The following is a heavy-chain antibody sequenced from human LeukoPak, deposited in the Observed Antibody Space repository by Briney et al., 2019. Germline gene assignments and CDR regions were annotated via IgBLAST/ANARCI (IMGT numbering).Heavy chain of an antibody. CDR2: ISYIGST. CDR1: GGSISSYY. D-gene: IGHD4-17*01. V-gene: IGHV4-59*01. CDR3: ARDPTTVTKGLDI. J-gene: IGHJ3*02. Sequence: PSETLSLTCTISGGSISSYYWSWIRQPPGKGLEWMGYISYIGSTYYHPSLNSRVTISVDTSKHQFSLQLTSVTAADAAGYFCARDPTTVTKGLDIWGQGTMVTVSS.